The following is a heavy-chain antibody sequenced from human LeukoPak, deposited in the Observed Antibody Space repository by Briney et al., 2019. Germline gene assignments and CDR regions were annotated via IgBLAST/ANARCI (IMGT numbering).Heavy chain of an antibody. D-gene: IGHD1-26*01. J-gene: IGHJ4*02. Sequence: SETLSLTCTVSGGSISSGDYYWSWIRQPPGKGLEWIGYIYYSGSTYYNPSLKSRVTISVDTSKNQFSLKLSSVTAADTAVYYCAREDYYRRDFDYWGQGTLVTVSS. CDR3: AREDYYRRDFDY. CDR1: GGSISSGDYY. V-gene: IGHV4-30-4*01. CDR2: IYYSGST.